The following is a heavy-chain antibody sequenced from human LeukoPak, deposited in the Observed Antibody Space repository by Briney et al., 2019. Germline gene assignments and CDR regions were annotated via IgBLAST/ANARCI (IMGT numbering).Heavy chain of an antibody. J-gene: IGHJ4*02. V-gene: IGHV3-30*19. D-gene: IGHD6-19*01. CDR3: ARLYSSGWYFDY. CDR2: ISYDGITK. Sequence: GSLRLSCAASGFTFSSYGMHWVRQAPGRGLEWVANISYDGITKNYADSVKGRFTISRDNSKSTLYMQMNSLRVDDTAVYYCARLYSSGWYFDYWGQGTLVTVSS. CDR1: GFTFSSYG.